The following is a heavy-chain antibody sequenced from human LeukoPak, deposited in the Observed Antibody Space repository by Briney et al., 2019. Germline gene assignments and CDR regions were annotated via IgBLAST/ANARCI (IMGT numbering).Heavy chain of an antibody. Sequence: PGGSLRLSCQASGFTFSSYAMSWVRQAPGKGREWVSDISGSGGSTYYADSVKGRFTISRDNVKNTLYLQMNSLRAEDTAVYYCAKEEGYAAMVGYFDYWGQGTLVTVSS. CDR2: ISGSGGST. CDR3: AKEEGYAAMVGYFDY. V-gene: IGHV3-23*01. CDR1: GFTFSSYA. D-gene: IGHD5-18*01. J-gene: IGHJ4*02.